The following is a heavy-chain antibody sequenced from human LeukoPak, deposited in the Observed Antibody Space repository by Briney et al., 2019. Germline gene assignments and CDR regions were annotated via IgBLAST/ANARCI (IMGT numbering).Heavy chain of an antibody. V-gene: IGHV4-59*08. CDR2: IYYSGST. CDR3: ARHTGSGWN. Sequence: KPSETLSLTCAVYGGSFSGYYWSWIRQPPGKGLEWTGYIYYSGSTNYNPSLKSRVTISVDTSKNQFSLKLSSVTAADTAVYYCARHTGSGWNWGQGTLVTVSS. D-gene: IGHD6-19*01. J-gene: IGHJ4*02. CDR1: GGSFSGYY.